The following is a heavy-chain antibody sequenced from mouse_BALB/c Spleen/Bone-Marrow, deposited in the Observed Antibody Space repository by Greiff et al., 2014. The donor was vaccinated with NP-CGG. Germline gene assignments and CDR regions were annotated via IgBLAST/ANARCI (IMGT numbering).Heavy chain of an antibody. CDR3: ATYDGYCFDY. CDR2: ISYSGNT. V-gene: IGHV3-8*02. Sequence: EVKLVESGPSLVKPSQTLSLTCSVTGDSITSGYWSWIRKFPGNKLEHMGYISYSGNTYYNPSLKSRISITRDTSKNQYYLQLNSVTTEDTATYYCATYDGYCFDYWGQGTTLTVSS. CDR1: GDSITSGY. D-gene: IGHD2-3*01. J-gene: IGHJ2*01.